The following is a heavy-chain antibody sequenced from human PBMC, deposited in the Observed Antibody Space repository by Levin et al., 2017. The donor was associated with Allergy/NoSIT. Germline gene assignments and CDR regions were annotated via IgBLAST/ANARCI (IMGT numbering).Heavy chain of an antibody. Sequence: RAGGSLRLSCAASGFTFSSYGMHWVRQAPGKGLEWVAIISYDGSNKYYGDSVKGRFTISRDNSKNTLYLQMNSLRAEDTAVYYCAKGDYYDSSGSFHGYFQHWGQGTLVTVSS. D-gene: IGHD3-22*01. CDR2: ISYDGSNK. CDR1: GFTFSSYG. J-gene: IGHJ1*01. CDR3: AKGDYYDSSGSFHGYFQH. V-gene: IGHV3-30*18.